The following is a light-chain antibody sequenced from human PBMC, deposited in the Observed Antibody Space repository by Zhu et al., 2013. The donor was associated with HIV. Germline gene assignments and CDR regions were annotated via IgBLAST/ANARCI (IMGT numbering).Light chain of an antibody. CDR3: QQYDNWPAGT. CDR1: QKISRN. J-gene: IGKJ2*02. Sequence: EIVLTQSPGTLSLSPGERATLSCRASQKISRNYLAWYQQKPGQAPRLLIYGASTRATGIPARFSGSGSGTEFTLTISSLQSEDFAVYYCQQYDNWPAGTFGRGTKLEIK. CDR2: GAS. V-gene: IGKV3-15*01.